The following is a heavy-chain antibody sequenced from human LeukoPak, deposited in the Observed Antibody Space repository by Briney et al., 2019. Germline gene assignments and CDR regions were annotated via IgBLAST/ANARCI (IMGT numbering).Heavy chain of an antibody. J-gene: IGHJ4*02. CDR2: FYTSGTP. V-gene: IGHV4-61*02. CDR3: ARGSIPDY. Sequence: SQTLSLTCTVSGGSVSRGGYHWSWIRQPAGKGLEWIGRFYTSGTPNYNPSLKSRVTILVDTSRNQFSLKLSSVTAADTAIYYCARGSIPDYWGQGILVTVSS. D-gene: IGHD2-21*01. CDR1: GGSVSRGGYH.